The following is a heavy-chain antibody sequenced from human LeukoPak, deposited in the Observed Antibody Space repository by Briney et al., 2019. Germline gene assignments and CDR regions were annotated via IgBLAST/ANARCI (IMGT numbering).Heavy chain of an antibody. Sequence: ASVKVSCKASGYTFTSYYTHWVRQAPGQGLEWMGIINPSGGSTSYAQKFQGRVTMTRDTSTSTVYMELSSLRSEDTAVYYCARRAYCTNGVCYRLGMDVWGQGTTVTVSS. CDR3: ARRAYCTNGVCYRLGMDV. D-gene: IGHD2-8*01. CDR2: INPSGGST. V-gene: IGHV1-46*01. J-gene: IGHJ6*02. CDR1: GYTFTSYY.